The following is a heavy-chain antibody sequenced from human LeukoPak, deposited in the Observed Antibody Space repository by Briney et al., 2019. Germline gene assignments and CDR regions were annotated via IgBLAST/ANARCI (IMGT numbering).Heavy chain of an antibody. J-gene: IGHJ5*02. CDR3: ARERGQQVRFDP. D-gene: IGHD6-13*01. V-gene: IGHV1-2*02. Sequence: ASGKVSCKASGYTFTDYDMHWMRQAPGQGLEWMGWINPNNGGTNYAQKFQGRVTMTRDTSISTAYMELSRLRSDDTAVYYCARERGQQVRFDPWGQGTLVTVSS. CDR1: GYTFTDYD. CDR2: INPNNGGT.